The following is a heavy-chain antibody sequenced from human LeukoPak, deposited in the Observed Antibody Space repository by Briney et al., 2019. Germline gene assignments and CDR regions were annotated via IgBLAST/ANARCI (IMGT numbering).Heavy chain of an antibody. J-gene: IGHJ4*02. CDR3: ARDGGIVGAAYFDY. Sequence: ASVKVSCKASGYTFTGYYMHWVRQAPGQGLEWMGWINPNSGGTNYAQKFQGRATMTRDTSISTAYMELSRLRSDDTAVYYCARDGGIVGAAYFDYWGQGTLVTVSS. V-gene: IGHV1-2*02. D-gene: IGHD1-26*01. CDR1: GYTFTGYY. CDR2: INPNSGGT.